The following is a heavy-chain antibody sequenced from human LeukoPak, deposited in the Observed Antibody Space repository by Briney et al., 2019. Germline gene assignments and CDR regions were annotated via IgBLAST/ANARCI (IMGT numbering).Heavy chain of an antibody. Sequence: PSETLSLTCTVSGGSISSGDYYWSWIRQPPGKGLEWIGYIYYSGSTNYNPSLKSRVTISVDKSKNQFSLKLSSVTAADTAVYYCARVSIAAASYGMDVWGQGTTVTVSS. D-gene: IGHD6-13*01. CDR2: IYYSGST. V-gene: IGHV4-30-4*01. J-gene: IGHJ6*02. CDR3: ARVSIAAASYGMDV. CDR1: GGSISSGDYY.